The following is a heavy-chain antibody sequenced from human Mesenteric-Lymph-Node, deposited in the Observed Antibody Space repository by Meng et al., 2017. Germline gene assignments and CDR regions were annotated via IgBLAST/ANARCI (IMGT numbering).Heavy chain of an antibody. V-gene: IGHV4-4*02. Sequence: QVQSQESGPGLVKPSGTLSLTCAVSGGSISSSNWWSWVRQPPGKGLEWIGEIYHSGSTNYNPSLKSRVTISVDKSKNQFSLKLSSATAADTAVYYCASFPPPGKQWLVTDYWGQGTLVTVSS. CDR1: GGSISSSNW. J-gene: IGHJ4*02. D-gene: IGHD6-19*01. CDR3: ASFPPPGKQWLVTDY. CDR2: IYHSGST.